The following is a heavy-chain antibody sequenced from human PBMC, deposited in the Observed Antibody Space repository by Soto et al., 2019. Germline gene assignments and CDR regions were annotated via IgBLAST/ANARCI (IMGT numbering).Heavy chain of an antibody. CDR1: GYTFTSYG. J-gene: IGHJ6*03. CDR3: ARRFGYSTSYDSYYLDV. CDR2: VSIYNGNT. V-gene: IGHV1-18*01. Sequence: QIQLVQSGGEVKKPGASVKVSCKASGYTFTSYGISWVRQAPGQGLEWMGWVSIYNGNTNYAEKFQGRVTMATDTSTSTAYMGLASLRPDDTAVYYCARRFGYSTSYDSYYLDVWGKGTPVTVSS. D-gene: IGHD6-13*01.